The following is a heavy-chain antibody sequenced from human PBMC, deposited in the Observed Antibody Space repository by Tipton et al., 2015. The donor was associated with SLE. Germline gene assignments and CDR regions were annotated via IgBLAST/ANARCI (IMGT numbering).Heavy chain of an antibody. CDR1: GFTFNNYW. D-gene: IGHD3-3*01. CDR3: ARDLYYDFWSGYRNWFDP. Sequence: GSLRLSCAASGFTFNNYWMSWVRQAPGKGLEWVANIKQDGSEKYYVDSVKGRFTISRDNAKNSLYLQINSLRAEDTAVYYCARDLYYDFWSGYRNWFDPWGQGTLVTASS. J-gene: IGHJ5*02. V-gene: IGHV3-7*01. CDR2: IKQDGSEK.